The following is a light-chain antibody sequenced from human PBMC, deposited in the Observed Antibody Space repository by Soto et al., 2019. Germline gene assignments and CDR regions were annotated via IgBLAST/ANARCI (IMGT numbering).Light chain of an antibody. CDR2: GAS. V-gene: IGKV3-11*01. Sequence: EIVLTQSPATLSLSPGERATLSCRASQSFSNYLAWYQQKPGQAPRLLISGASNRATGIPARFSGSGSGTDFTLTISSLESEDFAVYYCQQRGTFGQGTRLEIK. J-gene: IGKJ5*01. CDR1: QSFSNY. CDR3: QQRGT.